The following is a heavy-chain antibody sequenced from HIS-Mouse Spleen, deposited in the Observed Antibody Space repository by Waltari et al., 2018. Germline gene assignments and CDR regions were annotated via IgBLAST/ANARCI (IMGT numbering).Heavy chain of an antibody. V-gene: IGHV4-39*07. D-gene: IGHD6-13*01. CDR3: AREIPYSSSWYDWYFDL. Sequence: QLQLQESGPGLVKPSETLSLTCTVPGGSISSSNYYRGWIRQPQGKGLEWIGSVYYSGSTHYNPCLQSRVTRAVDTAKNQFSLKLSSVTAADTAVYYCAREIPYSSSWYDWYFDLWGRGTLVTVSS. CDR1: GGSISSSNYY. J-gene: IGHJ2*01. CDR2: VYYSGST.